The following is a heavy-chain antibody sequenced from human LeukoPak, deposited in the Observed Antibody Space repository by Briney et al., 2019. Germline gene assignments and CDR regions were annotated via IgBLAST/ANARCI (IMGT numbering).Heavy chain of an antibody. CDR2: ISSKGGST. CDR1: GFTFSNYG. J-gene: IGHJ6*03. D-gene: IGHD1-26*01. CDR3: ARVWAGSYYHYYMDV. Sequence: GGSLRLSCAASGFTFSNYGMYWVRKAPGKGLDYVSAISSKGGSTYYANSVKGRFTISRDNSKNTLYLQMGSLRGEDMAVYYCARVWAGSYYHYYMDVWGKGTTVTVSS. V-gene: IGHV3-64*01.